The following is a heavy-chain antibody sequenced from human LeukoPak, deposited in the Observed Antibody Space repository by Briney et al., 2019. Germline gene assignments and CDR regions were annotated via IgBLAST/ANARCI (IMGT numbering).Heavy chain of an antibody. Sequence: GSLRLSCAASGFTFSSHWMSWVRQAPGKGLEWIGSIYYSGSTYYNPSLKSRVTISVDTSKNQFSLKLSSVTAADTAVYYCAREHDYAEDAFDIWGQGTMVTVSS. V-gene: IGHV4-39*02. CDR3: AREHDYAEDAFDI. CDR2: IYYSGST. D-gene: IGHD4-17*01. J-gene: IGHJ3*02. CDR1: GFTFSSHW.